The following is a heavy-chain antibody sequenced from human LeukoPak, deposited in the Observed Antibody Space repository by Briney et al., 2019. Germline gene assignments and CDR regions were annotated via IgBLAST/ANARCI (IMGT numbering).Heavy chain of an antibody. CDR3: ANPPTVTSFHY. CDR2: IRYDGNIK. D-gene: IGHD4-11*01. Sequence: GGSLRLSCGASGFTFSNYGMLWVRQSPGKGLEWVAFIRYDGNIKLYADSMKGRFTISRDNSKNTLYLQMNSLRAEDTALYYCANPPTVTSFHYWGQGTLVTVSS. V-gene: IGHV3-30*02. J-gene: IGHJ4*02. CDR1: GFTFSNYG.